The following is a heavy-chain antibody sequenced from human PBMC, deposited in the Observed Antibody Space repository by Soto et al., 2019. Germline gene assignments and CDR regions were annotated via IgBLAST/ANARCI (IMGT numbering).Heavy chain of an antibody. CDR2: IYYSGST. Sequence: SETLSLTCTVSGGSISSYYWSWIRQPPGKGLEWIGYIYYSGSTNYNPSLKSRVTISVDTSKNQFSLKLSSVTAADTAVYYCARQETTVTPDFDYWGQGTLVTVSS. CDR1: GGSISSYY. D-gene: IGHD4-17*01. CDR3: ARQETTVTPDFDY. J-gene: IGHJ4*02. V-gene: IGHV4-59*08.